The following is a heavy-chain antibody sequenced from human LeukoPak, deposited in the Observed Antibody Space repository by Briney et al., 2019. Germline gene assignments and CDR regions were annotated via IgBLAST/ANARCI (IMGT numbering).Heavy chain of an antibody. CDR2: INTNTGNP. V-gene: IGHV7-4-1*02. D-gene: IGHD3-10*01. J-gene: IGHJ5*02. CDR3: ARGRITMVRGVIIPPSWFDP. Sequence: GASVKVSCKASGYTFTSYGMNWVRQAPGQGLEWMGWINTNTGNPTYAQGFTGRFVFSLDTSVSTAYPQISSLKAEDTAVYYCARGRITMVRGVIIPPSWFDPWGQGTLVTVSS. CDR1: GYTFTSYG.